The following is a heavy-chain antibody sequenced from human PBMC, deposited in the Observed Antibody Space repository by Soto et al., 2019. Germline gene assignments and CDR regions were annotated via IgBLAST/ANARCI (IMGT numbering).Heavy chain of an antibody. CDR2: IYHSGST. V-gene: IGHV4-4*02. J-gene: IGHJ5*02. CDR1: GGSISSSIW. Sequence: QVQLQESGPGLVKPSGTLSLTCAVSGGSISSSIWWSWVRQPPGKGLEWIGEIYHSGSTNYNPSLKGRGTISVGKAKNQFSLELSPGTAADTAVDYRASKAWGPPRWFDPWGQGTLVTVSS. D-gene: IGHD3-16*01. CDR3: ASKAWGPPRWFDP.